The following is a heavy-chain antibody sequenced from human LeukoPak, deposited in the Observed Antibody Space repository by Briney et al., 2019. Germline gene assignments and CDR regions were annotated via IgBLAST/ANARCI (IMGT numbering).Heavy chain of an antibody. D-gene: IGHD6-25*01. CDR2: FHYSGTT. J-gene: IGHJ3*02. Sequence: PSETLSLTCTVSGGSISCYCWSWIRQPPGKELEWIGYFHYSGTTNYNPSLKSRVTISVDTSKNQFSLKLRFVTAADTAVYYCARIYSSGAFDIWGQVTMVTVSS. V-gene: IGHV4-59*08. CDR3: ARIYSSGAFDI. CDR1: GGSISCYC.